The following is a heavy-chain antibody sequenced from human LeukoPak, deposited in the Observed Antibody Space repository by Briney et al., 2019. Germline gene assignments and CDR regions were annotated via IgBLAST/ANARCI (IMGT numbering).Heavy chain of an antibody. Sequence: GGSLRLSYAGSGFTFSSYAMSWVRQAPGKGLEWVSTISGSGGAGTYYADSVKARFTVSRDNSRNTLYLPMNSLRAEDTAVYYCVKDRGASPFYGMDVWGQGTTVTVSS. J-gene: IGHJ6*02. CDR3: VKDRGASPFYGMDV. V-gene: IGHV3-23*01. CDR1: GFTFSSYA. D-gene: IGHD3-10*01. CDR2: ISGSGGAGT.